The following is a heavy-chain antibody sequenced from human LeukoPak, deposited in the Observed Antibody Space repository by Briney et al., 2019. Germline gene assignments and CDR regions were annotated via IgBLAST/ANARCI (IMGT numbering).Heavy chain of an antibody. CDR2: ICYSGST. V-gene: IGHV4-59*08. CDR1: HGSISRYY. D-gene: IGHD5-18*01. CDR3: ARLQNRGFDYGYDDAFDV. Sequence: PSETLSLTCIVSHGSISRYYWSWIRQPPGKGLDWIGHICYSGSTEYSPSLKSRVTISVDTSENQVSLKVTSVTAADTAAYYCARLQNRGFDYGYDDAFDVWGQGTMVTVSS. J-gene: IGHJ3*01.